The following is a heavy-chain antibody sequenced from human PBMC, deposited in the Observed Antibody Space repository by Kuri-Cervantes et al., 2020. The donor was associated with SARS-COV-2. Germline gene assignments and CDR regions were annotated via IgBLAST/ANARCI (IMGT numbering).Heavy chain of an antibody. CDR1: GYRLTGYW. CDR2: IYPYDSDT. J-gene: IGHJ4*02. D-gene: IGHD1/OR15-1a*01. CDR3: ARLKQVALDPFDS. V-gene: IGHV5-51*01. Sequence: GGSLRLSCQASGYRLTGYWIGWVRQMPGKALEWMGLIYPYDSDTRYNPSFQGHITISIDKSISTAFLQWSSLEASDTATYYCARLKQVALDPFDSWGQGTLVTVSS.